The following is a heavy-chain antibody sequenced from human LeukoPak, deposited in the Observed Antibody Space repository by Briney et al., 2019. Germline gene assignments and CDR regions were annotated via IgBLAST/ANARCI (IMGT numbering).Heavy chain of an antibody. CDR3: ARVYYDSSGYYYRVFDY. D-gene: IGHD3-22*01. CDR2: INPYSGGT. Sequence: ASVKVSCKASGYTFTGYYMHWVQQAPGQGLEWMGRINPYSGGTNYAQKFQGRVTMTRDTSISTAYMELSRLRSDDTAVYYCARVYYDSSGYYYRVFDYWGQGTLVTVSS. CDR1: GYTFTGYY. V-gene: IGHV1-2*06. J-gene: IGHJ4*02.